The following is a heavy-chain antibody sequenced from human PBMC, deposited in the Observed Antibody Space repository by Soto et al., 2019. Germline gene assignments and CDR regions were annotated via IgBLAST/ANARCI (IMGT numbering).Heavy chain of an antibody. CDR3: ARDLGGWPDY. CDR2: INAGNGNT. V-gene: IGHV1-3*01. D-gene: IGHD2-15*01. J-gene: IGHJ4*02. CDR1: VYTLNSYA. Sequence: ASVKVSCKDSVYTLNSYAIHCVRQAPGQRLEWMGWINAGNGNTKYSQKFQGRVTITRDTSASTAYMELSSLRSEDTAVYYCARDLGGWPDYWGQGTLVTVSS.